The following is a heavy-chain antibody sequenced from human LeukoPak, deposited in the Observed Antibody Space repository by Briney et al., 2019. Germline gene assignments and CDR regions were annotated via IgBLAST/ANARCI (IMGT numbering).Heavy chain of an antibody. CDR1: GFTFSSYG. Sequence: GRSLRLSCAASGFTFSSYGMHWVRQAPGKGLEWVAFIRYDGSNKYYADSVKGRFTISRDNSKSALYLQMNSLRPEDTATYYCGREPYYISGYGVDVWGQGTTVTVSS. J-gene: IGHJ6*02. CDR3: GREPYYISGYGVDV. V-gene: IGHV3-30*02. CDR2: IRYDGSNK. D-gene: IGHD3-10*01.